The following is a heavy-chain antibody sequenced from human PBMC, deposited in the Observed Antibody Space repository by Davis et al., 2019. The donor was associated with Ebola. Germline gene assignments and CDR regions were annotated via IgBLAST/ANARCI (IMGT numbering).Heavy chain of an antibody. J-gene: IGHJ5*02. CDR2: IYHSGST. Sequence: PSETLSLTCAVSGGSISSGGYSWSWIRQPPGKGLEWIGYIYHSGSTYYNPSLKSRVTISVDRSKNQFSLKLSSVTAADTAVYYCARGLHYYDSSGYWLWFDPWGQGTLVTVSS. V-gene: IGHV4-30-2*01. D-gene: IGHD3-22*01. CDR3: ARGLHYYDSSGYWLWFDP. CDR1: GGSISSGGYS.